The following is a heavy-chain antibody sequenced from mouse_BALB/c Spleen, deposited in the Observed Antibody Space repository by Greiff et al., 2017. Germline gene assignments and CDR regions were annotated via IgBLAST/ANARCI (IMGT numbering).Heavy chain of an antibody. CDR3: AGRGGNSAWFAY. V-gene: IGHV5-17*02. D-gene: IGHD2-1*01. CDR1: GFTFSSFG. Sequence: EVKLMESGGGLVQPGGSRKLSCAASGFTFSSFGMHWVRQAPEKGLEWVAYISSGSSTIYYADTVKGRFTISRDNPKNTLFLQMTSLRSEDTAMYYCAGRGGNSAWFAYWGQGTLVTVSA. J-gene: IGHJ3*01. CDR2: ISSGSSTI.